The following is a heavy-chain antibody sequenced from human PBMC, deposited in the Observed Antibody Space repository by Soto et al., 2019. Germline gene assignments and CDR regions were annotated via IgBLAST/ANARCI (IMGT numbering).Heavy chain of an antibody. V-gene: IGHV2-70*17. J-gene: IGHJ6*02. Sequence: SGPTLVNPTQTLTLTCTFSGFSLSTSGMCVSWIRQPPGKALEWLARIDWDDDKFYSTSLKTRLTISKDTSKNQVVLTMTNMDPVDTATYYCARDSVALYYYYYGMDVWGQGTTVTVSS. D-gene: IGHD2-21*01. CDR3: ARDSVALYYYYYGMDV. CDR2: IDWDDDK. CDR1: GFSLSTSGMC.